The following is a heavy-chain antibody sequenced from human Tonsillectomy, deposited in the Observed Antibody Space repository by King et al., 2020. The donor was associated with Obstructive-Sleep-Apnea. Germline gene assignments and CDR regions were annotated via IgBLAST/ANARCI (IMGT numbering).Heavy chain of an antibody. Sequence: QLQESGPGLVKPSETLFLTCTVSGGSISSIRYYWGWIRQPPGKGREWIWSSYYRGSTYYNPSLKSRVTISVDTPQNQFSLKLSSVTAADTAVYYCARDRFKDYYGSGSFTWGQGTLVTVSS. CDR1: GGSISSIRYY. CDR3: ARDRFKDYYGSGSFT. D-gene: IGHD3-10*01. J-gene: IGHJ4*02. V-gene: IGHV4-39*07. CDR2: SYYRGST.